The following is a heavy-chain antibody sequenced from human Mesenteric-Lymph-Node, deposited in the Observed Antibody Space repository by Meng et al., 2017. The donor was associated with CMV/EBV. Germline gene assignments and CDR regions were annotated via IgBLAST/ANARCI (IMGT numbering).Heavy chain of an antibody. Sequence: GESLKISCAASGFLFNDYYLTWVRQAPGKGPEWVTYISSSGTTTYYADSVKGRFTISRDNANNLLYLQMNSLRAEDTAVYYCARDRHGYSSTWVYGMDVWGQGTTVTVSS. CDR1: GFLFNDYY. V-gene: IGHV3-11*01. CDR2: ISSSGTTT. CDR3: ARDRHGYSSTWVYGMDV. D-gene: IGHD6-13*01. J-gene: IGHJ6*02.